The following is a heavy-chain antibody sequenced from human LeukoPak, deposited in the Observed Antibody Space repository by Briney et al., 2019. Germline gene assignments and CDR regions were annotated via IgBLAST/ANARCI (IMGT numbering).Heavy chain of an antibody. CDR3: ARMGYYYYYMDV. Sequence: ASVKVSCKASGYTFTRYAITWVRQAPGQGPEWMGRISVHNGNTNYAQKLQDRVSMTTDTSTTTAYMELSSLRSEDTAVYYCARMGYYYYYMDVWGKGTTVTVSS. J-gene: IGHJ6*03. D-gene: IGHD3-16*01. V-gene: IGHV1-18*01. CDR2: ISVHNGNT. CDR1: GYTFTRYA.